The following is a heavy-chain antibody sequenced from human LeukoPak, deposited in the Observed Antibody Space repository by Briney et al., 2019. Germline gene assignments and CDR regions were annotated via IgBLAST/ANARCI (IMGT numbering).Heavy chain of an antibody. CDR2: ISGSGDTS. J-gene: IGHJ5*02. V-gene: IGHV3-23*01. CDR1: GFTHSDHA. Sequence: PGGSLRLSCEVSGFTHSDHAMSWVRRAPGKGLEWVSTISGSGDTSYSADSVKGRFSISRDNSKNTLYLQMNSLRAEDTAVYYCAKPPGNIVVVPAAIGPWGQGTLVTVSS. D-gene: IGHD2-2*01. CDR3: AKPPGNIVVVPAAIGP.